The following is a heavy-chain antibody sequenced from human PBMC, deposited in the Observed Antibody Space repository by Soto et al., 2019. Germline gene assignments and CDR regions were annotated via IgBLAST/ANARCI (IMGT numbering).Heavy chain of an antibody. Sequence: SETLSLTCTVSGGSISSPHDYWGLIRQSPGGGLEWIASIYYSGSSYYNPSLKSRITISVDTSKNQFSLNLTSVTAADTAVYYCAKHGLTAYMAYYFDLWGRGTLVTVSS. J-gene: IGHJ4*02. CDR2: IYYSGSS. V-gene: IGHV4-39*01. CDR1: GGSISSPHDY. CDR3: AKHGLTAYMAYYFDL. D-gene: IGHD3-16*01.